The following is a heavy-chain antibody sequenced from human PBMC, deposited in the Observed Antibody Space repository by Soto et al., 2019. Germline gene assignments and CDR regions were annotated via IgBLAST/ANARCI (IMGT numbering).Heavy chain of an antibody. Sequence: QVQLVQSGAEVKKPGASVKVSCKASGYTFTSHDINWMRQATGQGLEWMGWMNPHSGHTNYAQKFQGRVTMTRDTSISTAYMALTSLRSEDTAVYYCASDMSTTWGQGTLVTVSS. J-gene: IGHJ5*02. CDR1: GYTFTSHD. D-gene: IGHD2-2*01. V-gene: IGHV1-8*01. CDR2: MNPHSGHT. CDR3: ASDMSTT.